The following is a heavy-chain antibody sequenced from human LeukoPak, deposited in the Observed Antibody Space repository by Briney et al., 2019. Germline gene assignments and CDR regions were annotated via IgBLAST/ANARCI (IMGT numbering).Heavy chain of an antibody. CDR2: IKQDGSER. Sequence: GGSLRLSCAASGFPFTTYWMNWVRQPLGKGLEWVANIKQDGSERYYVDSVKGRFTISRDNAKNSLYLQMNSLRAEDTAVYYCARDRVAGTVSGWSDPWGQGTLVTVSS. J-gene: IGHJ5*02. V-gene: IGHV3-7*01. D-gene: IGHD1-7*01. CDR1: GFPFTTYW. CDR3: ARDRVAGTVSGWSDP.